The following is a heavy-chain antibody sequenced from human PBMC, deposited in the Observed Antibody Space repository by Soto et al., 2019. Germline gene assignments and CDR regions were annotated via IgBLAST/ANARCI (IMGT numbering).Heavy chain of an antibody. D-gene: IGHD3-9*01. CDR2: ISSSSTI. Sequence: VQLVESGGGLVKPGGSLRLSCAASGFTFSDYYMNWVRQAPGKGLEWVSSISSSSTIYYADSVKGRFTISRDNAKNSLYLQMNSLRAEDTAVYYCARDPRVLRYFDFRGGELNWFDPWGQGTLVTVSS. V-gene: IGHV3-11*04. CDR1: GFTFSDYY. CDR3: ARDPRVLRYFDFRGGELNWFDP. J-gene: IGHJ5*02.